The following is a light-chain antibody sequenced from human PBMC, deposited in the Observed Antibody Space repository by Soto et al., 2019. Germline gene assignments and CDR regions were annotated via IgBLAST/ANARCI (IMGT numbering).Light chain of an antibody. CDR3: SSYTSSSSYV. CDR2: DVI. Sequence: QSALTQPASVSDSPGQSITISCIGTSSDIGAFNHVSWHQQHPGKAPKLIIYDVINRPSGVSNRFSGSKTGNKASLIISGLQAEDEADYYCSSYTSSSSYVFGSGTKLTVL. CDR1: SSDIGAFNH. V-gene: IGLV2-14*03. J-gene: IGLJ1*01.